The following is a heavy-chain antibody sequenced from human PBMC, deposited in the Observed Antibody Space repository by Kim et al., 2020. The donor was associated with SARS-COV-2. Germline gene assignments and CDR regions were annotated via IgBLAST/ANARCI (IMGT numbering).Heavy chain of an antibody. V-gene: IGHV3-33*01. CDR1: GFTLSSYG. CDR2: IWYDGTNK. J-gene: IGHJ4*02. CDR3: AGGYSNYGGIDY. Sequence: GGSLRLSCAASGFTLSSYGMHWVRQAPDKGLEWVAVIWYDGTNKYYVDSVKGRFTISRDNSKNTLYLQMNSLRAEDTAVYYCAGGYSNYGGIDYWGQGNLVTVSS. D-gene: IGHD4-4*01.